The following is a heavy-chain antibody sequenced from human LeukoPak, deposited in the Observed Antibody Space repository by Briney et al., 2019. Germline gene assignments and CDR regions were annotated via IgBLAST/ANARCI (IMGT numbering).Heavy chain of an antibody. V-gene: IGHV3-21*01. CDR3: ARVRDGYNAPLDY. CDR1: GFTFSSYS. J-gene: IGHJ4*02. D-gene: IGHD5-24*01. CDR2: ISSSSNYI. Sequence: PGGSLRLSCAASGFTFSSYSMTWVRQAPGKGLEWVSYISSSSNYIYYADSVKGRFTFSRDNAKKSLYLQMNSLRAEDTAVYYCARVRDGYNAPLDYWGQGTLVTVSS.